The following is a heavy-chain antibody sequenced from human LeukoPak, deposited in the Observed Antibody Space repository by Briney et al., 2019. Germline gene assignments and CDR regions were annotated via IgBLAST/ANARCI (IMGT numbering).Heavy chain of an antibody. Sequence: PGGSLRLSCVDSGFSFRRYAMHWVRQAPGKGLEWVAVISYDGSNKYYADSVKGRFTISRDNSKSTLYLQMNTLRGEDTAAYYCARESPIEGIASGQDAFDIWGQGTMVTVSS. D-gene: IGHD3-10*01. J-gene: IGHJ3*02. CDR2: ISYDGSNK. CDR1: GFSFRRYA. CDR3: ARESPIEGIASGQDAFDI. V-gene: IGHV3-30-3*01.